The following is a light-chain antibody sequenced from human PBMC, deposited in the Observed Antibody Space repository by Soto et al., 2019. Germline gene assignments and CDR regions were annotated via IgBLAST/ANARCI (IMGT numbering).Light chain of an antibody. CDR2: EGS. V-gene: IGLV2-23*01. Sequence: QSALPQPASVSGSPGQSSTISCTGTSSDVGSYNLVSWYQQHPGKAPKHMIYEGSKRPSGVSNRFSGSKSGNTASLTISGLQAEDEADYYCCSYAGSQVFGGGTKLTVL. J-gene: IGLJ2*01. CDR3: CSYAGSQV. CDR1: SSDVGSYNL.